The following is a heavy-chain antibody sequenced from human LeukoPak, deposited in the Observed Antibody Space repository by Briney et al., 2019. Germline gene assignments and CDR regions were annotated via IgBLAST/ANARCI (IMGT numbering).Heavy chain of an antibody. CDR2: IIPIFGTA. Sequence: GASVKVSCKASGGTFSSYAISWVRQAPGQGLEWMGGIIPIFGTANYAQKFQGRVTITADKFTSTAYMDLSSLRSEDTAVYYCARGGYAPLRHFDYWGQGTLVTVSS. J-gene: IGHJ4*02. V-gene: IGHV1-69*06. D-gene: IGHD2-15*01. CDR1: GGTFSSYA. CDR3: ARGGYAPLRHFDY.